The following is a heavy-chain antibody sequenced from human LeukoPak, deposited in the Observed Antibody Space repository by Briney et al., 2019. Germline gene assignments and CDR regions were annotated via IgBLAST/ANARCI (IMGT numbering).Heavy chain of an antibody. V-gene: IGHV3-21*01. D-gene: IGHD3-16*01. CDR2: ISSGSSFI. J-gene: IGHJ5*02. CDR3: ARDQGGERWFDP. Sequence: GGSLRLSCAASGFNFGSYAMNWVRQAPGKGLEWVSSISSGSSFIYYADSVKGRFTISRDNAENSLYLQMNSLRAEDTAIYYCARDQGGERWFDPWGPGTLVTVSS. CDR1: GFNFGSYA.